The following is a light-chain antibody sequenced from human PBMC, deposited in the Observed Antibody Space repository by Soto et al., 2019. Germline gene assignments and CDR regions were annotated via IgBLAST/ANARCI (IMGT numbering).Light chain of an antibody. J-gene: IGLJ1*01. CDR1: SSDVGAYNY. Sequence: QSALTQPASVSGSPGPSITISCTGTSSDVGAYNYVSWYQQYPGKAPNLLIYEVGKRPSGVSNRFSGSKSGDTASLTISGLQAEDEADYYCSTYSSSTTLHVFGTGTKLTVL. CDR3: STYSSSTTLHV. CDR2: EVG. V-gene: IGLV2-14*01.